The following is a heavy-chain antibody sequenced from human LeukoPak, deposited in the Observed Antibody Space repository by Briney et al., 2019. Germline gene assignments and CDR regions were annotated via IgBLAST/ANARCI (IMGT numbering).Heavy chain of an antibody. CDR2: IKKDGSEI. D-gene: IGHD1-26*01. CDR3: TQIEWERWRG. Sequence: GGSLRLSCEGSGFTFSNFWMSWVRQAPGKRLEWVANIKKDGSEIYYVDSVKGRFTISRDNTKESLYLQMNSLRAEDTAVYYCTQIEWERWRGWGQGTLVTVSS. V-gene: IGHV3-7*01. J-gene: IGHJ4*02. CDR1: GFTFSNFW.